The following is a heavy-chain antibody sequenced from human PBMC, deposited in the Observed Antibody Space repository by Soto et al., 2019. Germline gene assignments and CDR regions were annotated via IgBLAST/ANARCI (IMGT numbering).Heavy chain of an antibody. CDR2: IYPDDSNI. V-gene: IGHV5-51*01. Sequence: PVGSLKISCSGSGYSFTTYWIGWVRQMPCKGLEWMGIIYPDDSNIKYSPSFQGHVTISADKSISTAYLQWSSLKASDTAMYYCARLYFYGSGSYYPPHFFDYWGHGTLVTVSS. J-gene: IGHJ4*01. CDR3: ARLYFYGSGSYYPPHFFDY. CDR1: GYSFTTYW. D-gene: IGHD3-10*01.